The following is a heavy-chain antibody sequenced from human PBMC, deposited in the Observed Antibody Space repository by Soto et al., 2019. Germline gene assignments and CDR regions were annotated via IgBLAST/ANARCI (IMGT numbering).Heavy chain of an antibody. Sequence: GESLKISCKGSGYSFTTYWIGWVRQMPGKGLEWMGIIYPGDSDTRYSPSFQGQVTISADKSITTAYLQWSSLKASDTAMYYCARERAYSYGSGSYPGDWGQGTLVTVSS. J-gene: IGHJ4*02. D-gene: IGHD3-10*01. CDR3: ARERAYSYGSGSYPGD. V-gene: IGHV5-51*01. CDR2: IYPGDSDT. CDR1: GYSFTTYW.